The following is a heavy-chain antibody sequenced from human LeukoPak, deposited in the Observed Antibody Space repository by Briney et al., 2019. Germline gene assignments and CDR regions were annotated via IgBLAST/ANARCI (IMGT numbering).Heavy chain of an antibody. CDR2: IGTAGDT. CDR3: ARASVAGTGSAFDI. CDR1: GFTFSSYD. J-gene: IGHJ3*02. V-gene: IGHV3-13*01. D-gene: IGHD6-19*01. Sequence: GGSLRLSCAASGFTFSSYDMHWVRQATGKGLEWVSAIGTAGDTYYPGSVKGRFTISRENAKNSLYLQMNSLRAGDTAVYYCARASVAGTGSAFDIWGQGTMVTVSS.